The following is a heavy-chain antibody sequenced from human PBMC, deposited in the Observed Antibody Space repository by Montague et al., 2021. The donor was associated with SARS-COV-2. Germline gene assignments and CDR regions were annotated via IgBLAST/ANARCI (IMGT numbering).Heavy chain of an antibody. CDR3: ARGLGIMDV. Sequence: TLSPTCTVSGGSINSGSYHWSWIRQPAGKGLEWIGRIYSSGSTNYNPSLKSRVTISVDTSKNQFSLKVTSVTAADTAVYFCARGLGIMDVWGKGTTVTVSS. CDR1: GGSINSGSYH. D-gene: IGHD7-27*01. CDR2: IYSSGST. J-gene: IGHJ6*03. V-gene: IGHV4-61*02.